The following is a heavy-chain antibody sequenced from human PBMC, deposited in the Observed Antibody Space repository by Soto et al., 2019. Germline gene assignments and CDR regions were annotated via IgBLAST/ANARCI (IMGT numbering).Heavy chain of an antibody. CDR3: ARYIPGVLYYGMDV. CDR1: GFTFSSYG. J-gene: IGHJ6*02. Sequence: PGGSLRLSCAASGFTFSSYGMKWVRQAPGKGLEWVSLIGESGTPTYYADSVKGRFAISRDNSGNTLFLEMYSLRAEDTAVYYCARYIPGVLYYGMDVWGQGTTVTVS. D-gene: IGHD5-18*01. CDR2: IGESGTPT. V-gene: IGHV3-23*01.